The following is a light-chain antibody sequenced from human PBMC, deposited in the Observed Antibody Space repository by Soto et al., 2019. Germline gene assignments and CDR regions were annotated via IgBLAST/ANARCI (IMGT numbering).Light chain of an antibody. Sequence: EILMTQSPATLSVSPGDRATLSCRASQSVSEYLAWYQQKPGQAPRLLIYGASTRATGIPARFSGSWSGTEFTLTISSLQSEDFAVYYCQQYHIWPSITFGQGTRLEIK. V-gene: IGKV3-15*01. J-gene: IGKJ5*01. CDR1: QSVSEY. CDR3: QQYHIWPSIT. CDR2: GAS.